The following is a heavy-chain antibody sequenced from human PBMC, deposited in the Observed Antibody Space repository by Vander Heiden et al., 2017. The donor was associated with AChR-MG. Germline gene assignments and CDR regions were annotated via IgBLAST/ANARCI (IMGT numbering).Heavy chain of an antibody. CDR1: GFTFSSYS. J-gene: IGHJ4*02. CDR3: AKDLTPTYRMIDY. D-gene: IGHD5-12*01. CDR2: ISYDGSNK. V-gene: IGHV3-30*18. Sequence: QVQLVESGGGVVQPGRSLRISCAASGFTFSSYSMHWFRQAPGKGLEWVAVISYDGSNKYYADSVKGRFTISRDNSKNTLYLQMNSLRAEDTAVYYCAKDLTPTYRMIDYWGQGTLVTVSS.